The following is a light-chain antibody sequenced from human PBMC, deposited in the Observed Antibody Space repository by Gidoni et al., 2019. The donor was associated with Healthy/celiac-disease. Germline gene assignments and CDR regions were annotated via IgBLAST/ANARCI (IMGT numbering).Light chain of an antibody. CDR2: CAS. CDR3: QQYNNWPFT. J-gene: IGKJ3*01. Sequence: EIVMTQSPATLSVSQGDRATLSCRASQSVSSNLAWSQQKPGQAPRLLIYCASTRATGIPARFSGSGSGTEFTLTISSLQSEDFAVYYCQQYNNWPFTFGPGTKVDIK. V-gene: IGKV3-15*01. CDR1: QSVSSN.